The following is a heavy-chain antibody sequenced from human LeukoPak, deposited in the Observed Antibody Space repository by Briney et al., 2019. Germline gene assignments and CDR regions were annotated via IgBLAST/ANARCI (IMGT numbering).Heavy chain of an antibody. CDR2: IIPIFGTA. D-gene: IGHD3-10*01. CDR3: ARSLWFGELLMPAYFDY. CDR1: GGTFSSYA. V-gene: IGHV1-69*13. J-gene: IGHJ4*02. Sequence: SVKVSCKASGGTFSSYAISWVRQAPGQGLEWMGGIIPIFGTANYAQKFQGRVTITADESTSTAYMELSSLRSEDTAVYYCARSLWFGELLMPAYFDYWGQGTLVTVPS.